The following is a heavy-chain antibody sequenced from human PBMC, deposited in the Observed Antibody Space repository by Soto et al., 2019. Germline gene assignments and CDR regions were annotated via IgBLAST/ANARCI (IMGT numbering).Heavy chain of an antibody. J-gene: IGHJ6*02. CDR2: INPSGGST. CDR1: GYTFTSYY. D-gene: IGHD2-21*02. Sequence: ASVKVSCKASGYTFTSYYMHWVRQAPGQGLEWMGIINPSGGSTSYAQKFQGRVTMTRDTSTSTVYMELSSLRSEDTAVYYCASGVTAAYYYYYGMDVWGQGTTVTVSS. CDR3: ASGVTAAYYYYYGMDV. V-gene: IGHV1-46*01.